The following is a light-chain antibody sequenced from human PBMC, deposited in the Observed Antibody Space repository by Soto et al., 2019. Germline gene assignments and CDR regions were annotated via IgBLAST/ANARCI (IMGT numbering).Light chain of an antibody. CDR2: DAS. J-gene: IGKJ1*01. V-gene: IGKV3D-20*01. CDR1: QSVSSSY. CDR3: QQYGSSLTWT. Sequence: EIVLTQSPATLSLSPWERATLSCGASQSVSSSYLAWYQQKPGLAPRLLIYDASSRATGIPDRFSGSGSGTDFTLTISRLEPEDFAVYYCQQYGSSLTWTFGQGTKVEIK.